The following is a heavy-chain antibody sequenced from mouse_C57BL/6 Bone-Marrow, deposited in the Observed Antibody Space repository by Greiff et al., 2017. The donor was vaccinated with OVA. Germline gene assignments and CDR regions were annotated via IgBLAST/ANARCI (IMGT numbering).Heavy chain of an antibody. CDR3: ARGGYYDYDGGAWFAY. Sequence: EVQLQQSGPELAKPGASVKIPCTASGYTFTDYNMDWVKQSHGKSLEWIGDINSNNGGTIYNQKFKGKATLTVDKSSSTAYMERRSLTSEDTAVYYCARGGYYDYDGGAWFAYWVQGTLVTVSA. CDR2: INSNNGGT. J-gene: IGHJ3*01. V-gene: IGHV1-18*01. CDR1: GYTFTDYN. D-gene: IGHD2-4*01.